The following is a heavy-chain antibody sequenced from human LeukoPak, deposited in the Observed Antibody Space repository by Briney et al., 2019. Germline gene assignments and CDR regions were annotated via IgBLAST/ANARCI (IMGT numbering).Heavy chain of an antibody. CDR1: GGSISSSSYY. D-gene: IGHD3-10*01. CDR3: ARHGYYGSGSYGNWFDP. J-gene: IGHJ5*02. Sequence: SETLSLTCTVSGGSISSSSYYWGWIRQPPGKGLEWIGSIYYSGSTYYNPSLKSRVTISVDTSKNQFSLKLSSVTAADTAVHYCARHGYYGSGSYGNWFDPWGQGTLVTVSS. CDR2: IYYSGST. V-gene: IGHV4-39*01.